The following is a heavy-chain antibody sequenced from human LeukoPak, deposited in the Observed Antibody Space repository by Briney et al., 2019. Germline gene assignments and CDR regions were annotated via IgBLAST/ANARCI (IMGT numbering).Heavy chain of an antibody. J-gene: IGHJ4*02. V-gene: IGHV4-39*01. CDR2: IYYSGST. CDR1: GGSISSGGYY. Sequence: PSETLSLTCTVSGGSISSGGYYWSWIRQPPGKGLEWIGSIYYSGSTYYNPSLKSRVTISVDTSKNQFSLKLSSVTAADTAVYYCARLGANLRSPFDYWGQGTLVTVSS. CDR3: ARLGANLRSPFDY. D-gene: IGHD4/OR15-4a*01.